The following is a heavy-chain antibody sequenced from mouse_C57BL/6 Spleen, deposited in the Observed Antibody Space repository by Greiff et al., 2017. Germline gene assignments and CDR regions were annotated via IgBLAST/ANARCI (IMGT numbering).Heavy chain of an antibody. CDR1: GYAFSSYW. V-gene: IGHV1-80*01. D-gene: IGHD1-1*01. CDR3: ARDGYGSSTGFAY. Sequence: VQLQQSGAELVKPGASVKISCKASGYAFSSYWMNWVKQRPGKGLEWIGQIYPGDGDTNYNGKFKGKATLTADKSSSTAYMQLSSLTSEDSAVYFCARDGYGSSTGFAYWGQGTLVTVSA. CDR2: IYPGDGDT. J-gene: IGHJ3*01.